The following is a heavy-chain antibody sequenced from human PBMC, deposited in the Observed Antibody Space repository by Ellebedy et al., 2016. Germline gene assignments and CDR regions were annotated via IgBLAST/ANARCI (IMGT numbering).Heavy chain of an antibody. CDR3: VKSGHSYAWSY. V-gene: IGHV3-7*03. Sequence: GGSLRLSYAASGFTFSSYWMGWVRQAPGQGLEWVANIKNDESEKYFVDSVKGRFTISRDNAKNSVYLQMNSLTADDTAVYFCVKSGHSYAWSYWGQGTLVTVSS. D-gene: IGHD5-18*01. CDR1: GFTFSSYW. CDR2: IKNDESEK. J-gene: IGHJ4*02.